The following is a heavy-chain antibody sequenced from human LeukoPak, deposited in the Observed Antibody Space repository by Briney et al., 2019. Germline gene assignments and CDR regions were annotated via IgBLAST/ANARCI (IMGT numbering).Heavy chain of an antibody. CDR1: GGSFSGYY. J-gene: IGHJ4*02. D-gene: IGHD1-26*01. V-gene: IGHV4-34*01. CDR3: ARALPYYGQLKEYDFDY. CDR2: INHSGST. Sequence: SETLSLTCAVYGGSFSGYYWSWIRQPPGKGLEWIGEINHSGSTNYNPSLKSRVTISVDTSKNQFSLKLSSVTAADTAVYYCARALPYYGQLKEYDFDYWGQGTLVTVSS.